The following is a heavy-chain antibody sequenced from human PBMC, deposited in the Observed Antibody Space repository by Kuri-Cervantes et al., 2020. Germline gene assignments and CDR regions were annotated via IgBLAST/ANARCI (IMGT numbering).Heavy chain of an antibody. CDR1: GGSFSGYY. D-gene: IGHD5-24*01. CDR3: ARLGRAFDY. V-gene: IGHV4-34*01. CDR2: INHSGST. Sequence: GSLSLTCAVYGGSFSGYYWSWIRQPPGKGLEWIGEINHSGSTNYNPSLKSRVTISTDTSKNQFSLKLSSVTAADTAVYYCARLGRAFDYWGQGTLVTVSS. J-gene: IGHJ4*02.